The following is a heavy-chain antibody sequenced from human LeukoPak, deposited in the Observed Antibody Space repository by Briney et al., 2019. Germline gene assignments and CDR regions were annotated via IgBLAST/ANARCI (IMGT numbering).Heavy chain of an antibody. Sequence: SQTLSLTCDVSGGSISSGGYSWSWIRQPPGKGLQWIGYIYHSGSTYYNPSLKSRVTISVDRSKNQFSLKLSSVTAADTAVYYCASGVHYYYYGMDVWGQGTTVTVSS. CDR1: GGSISSGGYS. D-gene: IGHD2-8*01. CDR2: IYHSGST. CDR3: ASGVHYYYYGMDV. J-gene: IGHJ6*02. V-gene: IGHV4-30-2*01.